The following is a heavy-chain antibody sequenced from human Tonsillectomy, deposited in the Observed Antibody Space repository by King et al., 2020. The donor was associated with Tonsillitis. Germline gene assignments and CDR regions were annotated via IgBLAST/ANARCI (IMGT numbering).Heavy chain of an antibody. J-gene: IGHJ4*02. D-gene: IGHD6-13*01. V-gene: IGHV4-59*01. Sequence: VQLQESGPGLVKPSETLSLTCTVSGGSIIRYHWSWIRQSPGKGLEGIGFFYNNGRTNYNPSLKGRVTIAGDTAKKHFSLNLSSVTAADTAVYYCAGTRSSAFYLDYWGQGTLVTVSS. CDR3: AGTRSSAFYLDY. CDR2: FYNNGRT. CDR1: GGSIIRYH.